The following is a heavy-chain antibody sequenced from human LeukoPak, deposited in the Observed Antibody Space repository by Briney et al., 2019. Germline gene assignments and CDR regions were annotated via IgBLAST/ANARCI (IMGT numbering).Heavy chain of an antibody. CDR2: ISGSGGRT. V-gene: IGHV3-23*01. Sequence: GGSLRLSCAASGFTFSSYAMSWVRQAPGKGLEWVSAISGSGGRTYYADSVKGRFTISRENSKNTLYLQMNSLRAEDTAVYYCAKSLSSGWYDGYFQHWGQGTLVTVSS. D-gene: IGHD6-19*01. J-gene: IGHJ1*01. CDR3: AKSLSSGWYDGYFQH. CDR1: GFTFSSYA.